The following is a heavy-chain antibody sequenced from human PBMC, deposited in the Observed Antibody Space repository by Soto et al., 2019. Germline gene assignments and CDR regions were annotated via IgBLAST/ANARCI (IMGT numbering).Heavy chain of an antibody. D-gene: IGHD3-9*01. J-gene: IGHJ6*02. CDR1: GYAITGNS. Sequence: WKDSGYAITGNSMHSLQPSHRQGLEWMGWINPNSGGTNYAQKFQGWVTMTRDTSISTAYMELSRLRSDDTAVYYCARYYDILTGPPYGMDVWGQGTTVTV. V-gene: IGHV1-2*04. CDR3: ARYYDILTGPPYGMDV. CDR2: INPNSGGT.